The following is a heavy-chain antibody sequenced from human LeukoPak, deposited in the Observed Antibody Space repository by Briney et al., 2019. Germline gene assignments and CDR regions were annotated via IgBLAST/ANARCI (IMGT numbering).Heavy chain of an antibody. J-gene: IGHJ4*02. CDR2: IWYDGSNK. CDR1: GFTFSSYG. Sequence: GGSLRLSCAASGFTFSSYGMHWVRQAPGKGLEWVAVIWYDGSNKYCADSVKGRFTISRDNSKNTLYLQMNSLRAEDTAVYYCARVEQYCSSTSCLFDYWGQGTLVTVSS. D-gene: IGHD2-2*01. V-gene: IGHV3-33*01. CDR3: ARVEQYCSSTSCLFDY.